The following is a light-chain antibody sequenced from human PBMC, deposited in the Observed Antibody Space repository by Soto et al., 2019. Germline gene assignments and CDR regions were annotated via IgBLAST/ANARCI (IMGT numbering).Light chain of an antibody. J-gene: IGKJ3*01. CDR3: QQYDSLRVT. CDR2: DAS. V-gene: IGKV1-33*01. Sequence: DIQMTQSPSSLSASVGDRVTITCQASQDISNYLNWYQQKPGKAPKPLIYDASNLETGVPSRFSGSGSGTDFTFTISSLQTEDIATYYCQQYDSLRVTFGPGTEVDIK. CDR1: QDISNY.